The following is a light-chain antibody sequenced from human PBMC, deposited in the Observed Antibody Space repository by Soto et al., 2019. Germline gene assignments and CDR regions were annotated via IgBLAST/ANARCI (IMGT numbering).Light chain of an antibody. CDR1: SGSVSTSYY. J-gene: IGLJ3*02. CDR2: STN. CDR3: VLYMGSGISV. Sequence: QTVVTQEPSFSVSPGGTVTLTCGLSSGSVSTSYYPSWYQQTPGQAPRTLIYSTNTRSSGVPDRFSGSILGNKAALTITGDQAGDESDYYCVLYMGSGISVFGGGTKLTVL. V-gene: IGLV8-61*01.